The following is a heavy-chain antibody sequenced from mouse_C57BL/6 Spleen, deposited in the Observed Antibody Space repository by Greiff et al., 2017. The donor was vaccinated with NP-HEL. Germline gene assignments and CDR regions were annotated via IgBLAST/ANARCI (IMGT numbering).Heavy chain of an antibody. CDR1: GYTFTDYY. CDR2: INPNNGGT. CDR3: ARSGLYYGNPCYFDY. V-gene: IGHV1-26*01. J-gene: IGHJ2*01. Sequence: EVQLQQSGPELVKPGASVKLSCKASGYTFTDYYMNWVKQSHGKSLEWIGDINPNNGGTSYNQKFKGKATLTVDKSSSTAYMELRSLTSEDSAVYYCARSGLYYGNPCYFDYWGQGTTLTVSA. D-gene: IGHD2-1*01.